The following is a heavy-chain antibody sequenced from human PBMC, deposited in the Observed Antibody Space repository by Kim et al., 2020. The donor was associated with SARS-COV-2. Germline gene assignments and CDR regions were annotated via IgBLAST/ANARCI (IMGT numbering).Heavy chain of an antibody. J-gene: IGHJ6*02. Sequence: ASVKVSCKASGYTFTSYYMHWVRQAPGQGLEWMGIINPSGGSTSYAQKFQGRVTMTRDTSTSTVYMELSSLRSEDTAVYYCARTGYSSSWYGYYYYYGMDVWGQGTTVTVSS. D-gene: IGHD6-13*01. CDR1: GYTFTSYY. CDR3: ARTGYSSSWYGYYYYYGMDV. CDR2: INPSGGST. V-gene: IGHV1-46*01.